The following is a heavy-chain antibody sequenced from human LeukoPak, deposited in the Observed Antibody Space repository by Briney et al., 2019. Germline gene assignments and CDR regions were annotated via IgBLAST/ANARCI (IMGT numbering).Heavy chain of an antibody. CDR3: ATVYYEPFAT. CDR1: GAFLSSYY. V-gene: IGHV4-59*01. J-gene: IGHJ5*02. CDR2: DTGMT. D-gene: IGHD2-8*01. Sequence: SETLSLTCSVSGAFLSSYYWHWLRQPPGQGLEGIGYDTGMTDSNPSLQSGVSISIDTTKKQFPLTLSPLTSADSAVYYRATVYYEPFATWGPGILVTVSS.